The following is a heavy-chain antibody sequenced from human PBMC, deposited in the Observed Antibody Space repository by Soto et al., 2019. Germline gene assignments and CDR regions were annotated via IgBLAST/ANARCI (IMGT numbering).Heavy chain of an antibody. Sequence: SETLYLTCTVSGGSISSGDYYWSWIRQPPGKGLEWIGYIYYSGSTYYNPSLKSRVTISVDTSKNQFSLKLSSVTAADTAVYYCARGSGTMIVVAPIGSYFDYWGQGTLVTVSS. CDR1: GGSISSGDYY. J-gene: IGHJ4*02. D-gene: IGHD3-22*01. CDR2: IYYSGST. V-gene: IGHV4-30-4*01. CDR3: ARGSGTMIVVAPIGSYFDY.